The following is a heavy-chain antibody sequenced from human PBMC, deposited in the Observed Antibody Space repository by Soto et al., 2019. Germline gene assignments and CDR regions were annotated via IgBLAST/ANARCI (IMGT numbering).Heavy chain of an antibody. D-gene: IGHD6-19*01. Sequence: ASVKVSCKASGYTFTSYAMHWVRQAPGQRLEWMGWISADNGNTKYAQKLQGRVTMTTDTSTSTAYMELRSLRSDDTAVYYCARSIAVAEELIGYWGQGTLVTVSS. J-gene: IGHJ4*02. V-gene: IGHV1-3*01. CDR1: GYTFTSYA. CDR2: ISADNGNT. CDR3: ARSIAVAEELIGY.